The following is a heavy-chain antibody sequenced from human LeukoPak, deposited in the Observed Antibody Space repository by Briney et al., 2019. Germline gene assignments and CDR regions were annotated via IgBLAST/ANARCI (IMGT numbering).Heavy chain of an antibody. J-gene: IGHJ5*02. D-gene: IGHD6-19*01. CDR3: ARREAVAGTYFDP. CDR1: GGSISLYY. Sequence: SETLSLTCTVSGGSISLYYWTWIRQPPGKGLEWIGTIYYSGYANYNPSLKSRVTISEDTSKNQFSLKLNSATAADTAVYYCARREAVAGTYFDPWGLGTLVTVSS. CDR2: IYYSGYA. V-gene: IGHV4-59*08.